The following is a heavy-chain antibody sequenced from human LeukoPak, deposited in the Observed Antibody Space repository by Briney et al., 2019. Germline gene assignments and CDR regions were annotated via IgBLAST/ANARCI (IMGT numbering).Heavy chain of an antibody. CDR1: GFTFSRYA. D-gene: IGHD2-2*03. CDR3: ARDWIDRSLDY. J-gene: IGHJ4*02. Sequence: GGPLRLSCGASGFTFSRYAMHWVRQAPGKGLEWVAVLSPHANYEYYADSVQGRFTISRDDSKNTVYLQMNSLRDEETAVYYCARDWIDRSLDYWGLGTLVTVSS. CDR2: LSPHANYE. V-gene: IGHV3-33*01.